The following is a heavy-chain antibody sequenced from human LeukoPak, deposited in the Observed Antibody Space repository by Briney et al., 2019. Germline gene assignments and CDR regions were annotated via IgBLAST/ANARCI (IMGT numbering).Heavy chain of an antibody. CDR2: INHSGST. CDR3: ALGSPLYYYILDV. J-gene: IGHJ6*03. V-gene: IGHV4-34*01. CDR1: RGSSIRYY. D-gene: IGHD6-25*01. Sequence: SETLSLTCVVCRGSSIRYYWRWLRQPPGKGLEWIGEINHSGSTNYNPSLKSRVTISVDTSKNQFSLKLSSVTAADTAVYYCALGSPLYYYILDVWGKGTTVTVSS.